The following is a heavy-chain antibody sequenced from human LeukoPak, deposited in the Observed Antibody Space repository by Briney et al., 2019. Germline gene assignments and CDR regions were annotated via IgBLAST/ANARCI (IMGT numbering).Heavy chain of an antibody. CDR2: IYYSGST. V-gene: IGHV4-39*01. J-gene: IGHJ6*03. CDR1: GGSISSSSYY. Sequence: SETLSPTCTVSGGSISSSSYYWGWIRQPPGKGLEWIGSIYYSGSTYYNPSLKSRVTISVDTSKNQFSLKLSSVTAADTAVYYCARRTRYYYYMDVWGKGTTVTVSS. CDR3: ARRTRYYYYMDV.